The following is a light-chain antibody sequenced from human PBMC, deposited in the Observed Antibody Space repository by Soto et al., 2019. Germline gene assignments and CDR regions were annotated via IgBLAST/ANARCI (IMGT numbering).Light chain of an antibody. J-gene: IGKJ4*01. CDR3: QQLRMYPST. CDR1: QGIGSY. Sequence: DIQLTQSPSFLSASVGDRVTITCRASQGIGSYLAWYQQKPGKAPKLLIYAASTLQSGVPSRFSGSGSGTDFTLTISSLQPEDFATYYCQQLRMYPSTFGGGTKVDIK. V-gene: IGKV1-9*01. CDR2: AAS.